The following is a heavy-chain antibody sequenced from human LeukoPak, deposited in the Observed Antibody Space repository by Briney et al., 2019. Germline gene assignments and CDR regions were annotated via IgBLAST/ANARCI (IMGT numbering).Heavy chain of an antibody. CDR3: ARGRGPGCSSTSCYTLDY. CDR2: IYYSGST. J-gene: IGHJ4*02. V-gene: IGHV4-59*01. Sequence: SETLSLTCTVSGGSISSYYWSWIRQPPGKGREWMGYIYYSGSTNYNPSLKRRVTISVDTSKNQFSLKLISVTAADTAVYYCARGRGPGCSSTSCYTLDYWGQGTLVTVPS. CDR1: GGSISSYY. D-gene: IGHD2-2*02.